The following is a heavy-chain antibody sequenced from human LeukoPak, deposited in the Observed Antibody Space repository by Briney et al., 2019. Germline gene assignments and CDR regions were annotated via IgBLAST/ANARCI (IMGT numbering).Heavy chain of an antibody. D-gene: IGHD5-24*01. Sequence: GGSLRLSCEVSGFTFSIYGMHWVRQAPGRGLEWVALISYDGSNKYYAESVKGRFTISRDNSKNTLYLQMNSLRADDTAVYYCAKGGTRSRDAYNFDYWGQGTLVTVSS. V-gene: IGHV3-30*18. CDR3: AKGGTRSRDAYNFDY. CDR1: GFTFSIYG. CDR2: ISYDGSNK. J-gene: IGHJ4*02.